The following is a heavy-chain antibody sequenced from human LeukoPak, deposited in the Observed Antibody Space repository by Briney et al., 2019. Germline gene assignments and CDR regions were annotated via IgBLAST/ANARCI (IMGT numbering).Heavy chain of an antibody. J-gene: IGHJ1*01. CDR2: VYRSGNT. CDR1: VDSIISDY. CDR3: AGRGQRYFRD. V-gene: IGHV4-4*08. Sequence: PSETLSLTCTVSVDSIISDYWSWIRQPPGRGLEWIGYVYRSGNTDYNPSLMRQLTISLDTSKNQLSLNLTSVTAADTAVYYCAGRGQRYFRDWGQGTLVTVSS.